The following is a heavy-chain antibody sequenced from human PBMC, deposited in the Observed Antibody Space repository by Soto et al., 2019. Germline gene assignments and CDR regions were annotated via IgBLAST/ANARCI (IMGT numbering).Heavy chain of an antibody. CDR1: GLTFSTYS. J-gene: IGHJ4*02. D-gene: IGHD3-3*01. Sequence: EVPLVESGGGLVQPGGSLRLSCAASGLTFSTYSMNWVRQAPGKGLEWVSYISSSSSTIYYADSVKGRFTISRDNAKNSLYLQMNSLRDEDTAVYYCARVPYYDFWSGYYVYWGQGTLVTVSS. CDR2: ISSSSSTI. V-gene: IGHV3-48*02. CDR3: ARVPYYDFWSGYYVY.